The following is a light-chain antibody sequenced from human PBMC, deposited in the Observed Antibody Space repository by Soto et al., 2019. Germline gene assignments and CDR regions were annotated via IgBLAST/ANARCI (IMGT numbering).Light chain of an antibody. CDR1: SSDVGSYKF. J-gene: IGLJ1*01. CDR2: EGS. V-gene: IGLV2-23*03. CDR3: CSYAGGSNV. Sequence: QSVLTQPASVSGSPGQSITISCTGTSSDVGSYKFVSWYQQYPGKAPKLMIYEGSKRPSGVSDRFSGSKSGNTASLTISGLQAEDEADYFCCSYAGGSNVFGAGTKVT.